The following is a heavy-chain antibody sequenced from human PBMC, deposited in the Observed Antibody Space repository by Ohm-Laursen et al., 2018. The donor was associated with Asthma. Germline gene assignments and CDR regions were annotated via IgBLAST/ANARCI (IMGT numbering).Heavy chain of an antibody. CDR1: GFTFSSYA. V-gene: IGHV3-30-3*01. CDR2: ISYDGSNK. CDR3: ARGGPPEVGATLPIYYYYYGMDV. J-gene: IGHJ6*02. D-gene: IGHD1-26*01. Sequence: SLRLSCAASGFTFSSYAMHWVRQAPGKGLEWVAVISYDGSNKYYADSVKGRFTISRDNSKNTLYLQMNSLRAEDTAVYYCARGGPPEVGATLPIYYYYYGMDVWGQGTTVTVSS.